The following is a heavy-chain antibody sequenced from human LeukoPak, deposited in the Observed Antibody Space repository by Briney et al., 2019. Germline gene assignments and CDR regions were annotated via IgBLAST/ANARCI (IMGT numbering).Heavy chain of an antibody. CDR3: ARDAFNLGGY. CDR1: GGTFSSYA. CDR2: IIPIFGTA. D-gene: IGHD3-16*01. V-gene: IGHV1-69*13. Sequence: SVTVSCRASGGTFSSYAISWVRQAPGQELEWMGGIIPIFGTANYAQKFQGRVTITADESTSTAYMELSSLRSEDTAVYYCARDAFNLGGYWGQGTLVTVSS. J-gene: IGHJ4*02.